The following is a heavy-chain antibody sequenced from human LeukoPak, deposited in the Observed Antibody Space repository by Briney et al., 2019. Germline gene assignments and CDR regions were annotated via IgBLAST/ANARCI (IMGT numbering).Heavy chain of an antibody. D-gene: IGHD1-26*01. J-gene: IGHJ6*02. CDR3: ARDPRIIVGYYYGMDV. CDR1: GGTFSSYA. V-gene: IGHV1-69*04. Sequence: GSSVKVSCKASGGTFSSYAISWVRQAPGQGLEWMGRIIPILGIANYAQKFQGRVTITADKSTSTAYMELSSLRSEDTAVYYCARDPRIIVGYYYGMDVWGQGTTVTVSS. CDR2: IIPILGIA.